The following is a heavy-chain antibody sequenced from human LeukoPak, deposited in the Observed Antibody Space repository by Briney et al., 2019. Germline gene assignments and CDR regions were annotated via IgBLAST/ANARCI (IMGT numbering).Heavy chain of an antibody. CDR3: ATSDSYHRLLEH. V-gene: IGHV3-53*01. Sequence: GGTLSLSCAVSGFTAYDNYMSGVRQSSAKGLEWVVFILRGNKNYTDSVEGRSTISRDHSQNTVHLQMNSLRAEDTAVYFCATSDSYHRLLEHWGQGTPVTVSS. CDR2: ILRGNK. CDR1: GFTAYDNY. D-gene: IGHD2-2*01. J-gene: IGHJ1*01.